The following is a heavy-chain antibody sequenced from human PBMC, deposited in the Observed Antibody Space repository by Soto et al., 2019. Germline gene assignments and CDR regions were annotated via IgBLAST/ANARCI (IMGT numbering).Heavy chain of an antibody. D-gene: IGHD2-15*01. Sequence: GGSPRLSCAASGFTFSDYYMSWIRQAPGKGLEWVSYISSSGSTIYYADSVKGRFTISRDNAKNSLYLQMNSLRAEDTAVYYCARDYCSGGSCYPVGYAFDIWGQGTMVTVSS. CDR2: ISSSGSTI. J-gene: IGHJ3*02. V-gene: IGHV3-11*01. CDR3: ARDYCSGGSCYPVGYAFDI. CDR1: GFTFSDYY.